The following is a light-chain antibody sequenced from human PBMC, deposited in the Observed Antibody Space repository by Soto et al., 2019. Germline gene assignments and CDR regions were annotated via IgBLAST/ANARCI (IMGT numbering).Light chain of an antibody. J-gene: IGKJ5*01. CDR2: DAS. CDR3: QQRSNWPSIT. CDR1: QSVSSS. V-gene: IGKV3-11*01. Sequence: EIVLTQSPATLSLSPGERATLSGRASQSVSSSLAWYQQKPGQAPRLLIYDASNRATGIPARFSGSGSGTDFTLTISSLEPEDFAVYYCQQRSNWPSITFGQGTRLEIK.